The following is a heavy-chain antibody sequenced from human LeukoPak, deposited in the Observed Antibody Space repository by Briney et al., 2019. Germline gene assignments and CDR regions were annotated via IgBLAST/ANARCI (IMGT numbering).Heavy chain of an antibody. D-gene: IGHD2-2*01. CDR3: ARGGIVVVPAAYYYFDY. Sequence: GASVKVSCKASGYTFTGYYMHWVRQAPGQGLEWMGWINPNSGGTNYAQKFQGRVTMTRDTSTSTVYMELSSLRSEDTAVYYCARGGIVVVPAAYYYFDYWGQGTLVTVSS. V-gene: IGHV1-2*02. CDR1: GYTFTGYY. CDR2: INPNSGGT. J-gene: IGHJ4*02.